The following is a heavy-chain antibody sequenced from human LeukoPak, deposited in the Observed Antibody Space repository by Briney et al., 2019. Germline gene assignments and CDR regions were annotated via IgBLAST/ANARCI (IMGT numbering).Heavy chain of an antibody. J-gene: IGHJ2*01. D-gene: IGHD6-25*01. CDR1: GASISSYY. V-gene: IGHV4-59*08. CDR3: ARRSLIRGWYFDL. Sequence: SETLSLICSVSGASISSYYWSWIRQPPGKGLEWIGYIYYSGSTNYNPSLKSRVTISVDTSKSQFSLKLSSVTAADTAVYYCARRSLIRGWYFDLWGRGTLVTVSS. CDR2: IYYSGST.